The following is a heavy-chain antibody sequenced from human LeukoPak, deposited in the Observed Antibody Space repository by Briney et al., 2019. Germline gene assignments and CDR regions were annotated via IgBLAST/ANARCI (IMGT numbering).Heavy chain of an antibody. D-gene: IGHD3-3*01. V-gene: IGHV1-18*01. CDR3: GRDQGSRHYPRYFDL. CDR2: ISPYTGDT. CDR1: GYTFTAYG. J-gene: IGHJ2*01. Sequence: ASVKVSCKASGYTFTAYGISWLRQAPGQRPEWLAWISPYTGDTKYAEALGGRLTVTRDTSTTTVFMQLRSLRSDDTALYFCGRDQGSRHYPRYFDLWGRGTLVTVSS.